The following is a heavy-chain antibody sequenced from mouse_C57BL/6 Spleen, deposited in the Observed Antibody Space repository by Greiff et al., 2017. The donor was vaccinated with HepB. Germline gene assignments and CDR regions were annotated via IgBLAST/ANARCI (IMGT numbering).Heavy chain of an antibody. CDR1: GFNIKDDY. CDR3: IIYYCNSLCDY. V-gene: IGHV14-4*01. D-gene: IGHD2-1*01. J-gene: IGHJ2*01. CDR2: IDPENGDT. Sequence: EVQLQQSGAELVRPGASVKLSCTASGFNIKDDYMHWVKQRPEQGLEWIGWIDPENGDTEYASKFQGKATITADTSSNKAYLQRSSLTSEDTAVYYCIIYYCNSLCDYWGQGTTLTVSS.